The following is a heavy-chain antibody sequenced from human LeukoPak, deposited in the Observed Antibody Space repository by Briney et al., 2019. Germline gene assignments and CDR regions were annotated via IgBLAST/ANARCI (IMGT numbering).Heavy chain of an antibody. CDR2: IYYSGST. V-gene: IGHV4-59*01. J-gene: IGHJ5*02. CDR3: ARVTHSWFDP. Sequence: SETLSLTCTVSGGSISSYYWSWIRQPPGKGLEWIGYIYYSGSTNYNPSLKSRVTISVDTPKNQFSLKLSSVTAADTAVYYCARVTHSWFDPWGQGTLVTVSS. CDR1: GGSISSYY.